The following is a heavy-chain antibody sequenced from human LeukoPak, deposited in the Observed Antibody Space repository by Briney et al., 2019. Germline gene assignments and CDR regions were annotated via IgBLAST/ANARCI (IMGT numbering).Heavy chain of an antibody. CDR2: IYTGGET. CDR1: GFTVSNNY. Sequence: GGSLRLSCAASGFTVSNNYMTWVRQAPGKGLEWVSVIYTGGETYYADSLKGRFAISRDNSKNTLYLQMNSLRAEDTAVYYCARGRRSGTSSFAFDIWGQGTMVTVSS. D-gene: IGHD2-2*01. J-gene: IGHJ3*02. V-gene: IGHV3-66*01. CDR3: ARGRRSGTSSFAFDI.